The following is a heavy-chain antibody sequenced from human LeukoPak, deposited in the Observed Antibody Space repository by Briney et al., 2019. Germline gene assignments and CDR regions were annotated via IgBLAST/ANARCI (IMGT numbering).Heavy chain of an antibody. J-gene: IGHJ2*01. CDR1: GGSISSYY. CDR3: ARDPREHYVFWSGRPHWSFDL. Sequence: SETLSLTCSVSGGSISSYYWNWIRQSPGKGLDWIGYIAYNGRTRYGPSLKSRVTLSVDTSKKTFSLKLRSVTAADTAVYYCARDPREHYVFWSGRPHWSFDLWGRGTPVTVSS. CDR2: IAYNGRT. D-gene: IGHD3-3*01. V-gene: IGHV4-59*01.